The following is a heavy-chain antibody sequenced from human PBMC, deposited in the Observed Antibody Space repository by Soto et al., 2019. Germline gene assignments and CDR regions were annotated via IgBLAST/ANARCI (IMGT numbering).Heavy chain of an antibody. V-gene: IGHV1-2*02. J-gene: IGHJ6*02. CDR3: ARDQKGDGYNFSYYYGMDV. CDR1: GYTFTGYY. Sequence: ASVKVSCKASGYTFTGYYMHWVRQAPGQGPEWMGWINPNSGGTNYAQKFQGRVTMTRDTSISTAYMELSRLRSDDTAVYYCARDQKGDGYNFSYYYGMDVWGQGTTVTVSS. D-gene: IGHD5-12*01. CDR2: INPNSGGT.